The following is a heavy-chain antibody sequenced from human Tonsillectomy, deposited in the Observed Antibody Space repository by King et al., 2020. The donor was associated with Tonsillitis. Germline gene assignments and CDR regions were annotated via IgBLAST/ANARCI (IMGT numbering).Heavy chain of an antibody. D-gene: IGHD3-16*01. CDR1: RFTFSSYW. CDR3: ARDIFGEAFDI. CDR2: INSDGSST. J-gene: IGHJ3*02. Sequence: VQLVESGGGLVQPGGSLRLSCAASRFTFSSYWMHWVRQAPGKGLVWVSRINSDGSSTNYADSVKGRFTIPRDNAKNTLYLQMNSLSAEDTAVYYCARDIFGEAFDIWGQGTMVTVSS. V-gene: IGHV3-74*01.